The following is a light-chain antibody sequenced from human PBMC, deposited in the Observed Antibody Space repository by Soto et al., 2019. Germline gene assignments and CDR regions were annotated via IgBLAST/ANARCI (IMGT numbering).Light chain of an antibody. V-gene: IGKV3-15*01. CDR1: QSLNGN. CDR2: RAS. Sequence: EILITQTPATLSVSPGERATLSCRASQSLNGNLAWYQQKPGQAPRLLISRASTRATDIPARFTGSGSGTEFTLTIDSLQSEDFAVYYCEQYNYWPSFGQGTKVEIK. CDR3: EQYNYWPS. J-gene: IGKJ1*01.